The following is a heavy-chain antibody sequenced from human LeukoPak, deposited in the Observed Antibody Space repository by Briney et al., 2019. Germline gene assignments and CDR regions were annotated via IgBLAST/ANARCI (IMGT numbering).Heavy chain of an antibody. J-gene: IGHJ2*01. CDR1: GRSISSYY. V-gene: IGHV4-59*01. Sequence: SETLSLTCTVSGRSISSYYWSWIRQPPRKGLEWIGYIYYSGSTNYNPSLKSRVTISADTSKDQFSLKLSSVTAADTAVYYCARGLAVETNYWYFDLWGRGTLVNVSS. CDR2: IYYSGST. D-gene: IGHD1-14*01. CDR3: ARGLAVETNYWYFDL.